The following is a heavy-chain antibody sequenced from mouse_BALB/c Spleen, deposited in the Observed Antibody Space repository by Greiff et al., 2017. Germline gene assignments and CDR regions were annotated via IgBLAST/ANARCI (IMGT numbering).Heavy chain of an antibody. CDR1: GYSITSGYY. Sequence: EVKLQQSGPGLVKPSQSLSLTCSVTGYSITSGYYWNWIRQFPGNKLEWMGYISYDGSNNYNPSLKNRISITRDTSKNQFFLKLNSVTTEDTATYYCARGTMIVDYWGQGTTLTVSS. CDR3: ARGTMIVDY. D-gene: IGHD2-4*01. J-gene: IGHJ2*01. CDR2: ISYDGSN. V-gene: IGHV3-6*02.